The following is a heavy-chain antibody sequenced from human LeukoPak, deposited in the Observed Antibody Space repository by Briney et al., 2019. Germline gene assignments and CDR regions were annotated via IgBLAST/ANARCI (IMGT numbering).Heavy chain of an antibody. CDR1: GGSFSGYY. Sequence: SETLSLTCAVYGGSFSGYYWSWIRQPPGKGLEWIGEINHSGSTNYNPSLKSRVTISVDTSKNQFSLKLSSVTAADTAVYFCARGASGSYHYFDYWGQGTLVTVSS. J-gene: IGHJ4*02. CDR2: INHSGST. V-gene: IGHV4-34*01. D-gene: IGHD1-26*01. CDR3: ARGASGSYHYFDY.